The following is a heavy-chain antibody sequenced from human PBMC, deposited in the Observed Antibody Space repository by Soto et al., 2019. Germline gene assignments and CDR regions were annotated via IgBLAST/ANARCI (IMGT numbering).Heavy chain of an antibody. V-gene: IGHV3-48*03. CDR3: ARAGGSRAFDWPYFDS. J-gene: IGHJ4*02. Sequence: PGGSLRLSCAASGFSFNLHEMNWVRQDPGKVLEWISYIGTSRSTKYYAYSVQGRFTISRDNTKNSLYLEMNSLRGDDTGIYYCARAGGSRAFDWPYFDSWGQGT. CDR1: GFSFNLHE. D-gene: IGHD3-9*01. CDR2: IGTSRSTK.